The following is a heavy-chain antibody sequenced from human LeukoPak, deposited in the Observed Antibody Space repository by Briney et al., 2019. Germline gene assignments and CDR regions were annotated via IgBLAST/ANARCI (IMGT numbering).Heavy chain of an antibody. Sequence: GGSLRLSCVGSGFTFSSYAMSWVRQATGKGLEWVSGISGSGGNTDHADSVKGRFTISRDNYKDTLYLQMNSLRAEDTAVYYCARDYYDRPLDYWGQGTLVTVSS. V-gene: IGHV3-23*01. D-gene: IGHD3-22*01. CDR2: ISGSGGNT. CDR3: ARDYYDRPLDY. CDR1: GFTFSSYA. J-gene: IGHJ4*02.